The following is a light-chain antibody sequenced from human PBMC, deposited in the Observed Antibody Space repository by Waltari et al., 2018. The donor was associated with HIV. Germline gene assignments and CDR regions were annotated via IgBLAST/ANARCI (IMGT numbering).Light chain of an antibody. Sequence: SALTQPASVSGSPGQSINISCTGTSRDVGSYNIFSWYQHHPGKAPKLTIYEGSKRPSGVSNRFSGSKSGNTASLTISGLQAEDEADYYCCSYAGSSTFYVFGTGTEVTVL. CDR3: CSYAGSSTFYV. V-gene: IGLV2-23*01. CDR1: SRDVGSYNI. CDR2: EGS. J-gene: IGLJ1*01.